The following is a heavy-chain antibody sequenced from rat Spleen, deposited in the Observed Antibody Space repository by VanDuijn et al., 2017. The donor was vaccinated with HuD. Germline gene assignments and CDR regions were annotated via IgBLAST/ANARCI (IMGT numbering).Heavy chain of an antibody. Sequence: QVQLKESGPGLVQPSQTLSLTCTVSGFSLTNNHISWVRQPPGKGLEWIAAISTGGNTYYNSALSSRLSISRDTSKSQVFLKMHSRQTEDTAIYCCARTLSPPSWGQGVMVTASS. CDR2: ISTGGNT. V-gene: IGHV2S12*01. CDR1: GFSLTNNH. D-gene: IGHD3-8*01. CDR3: ARTLSPPS. J-gene: IGHJ2*01.